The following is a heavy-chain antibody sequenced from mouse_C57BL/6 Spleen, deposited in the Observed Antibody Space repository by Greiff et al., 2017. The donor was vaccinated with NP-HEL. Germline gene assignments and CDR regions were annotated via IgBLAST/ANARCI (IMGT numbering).Heavy chain of an antibody. CDR3: ARSYYDYDGTFDY. CDR2: IYPGDGDT. Sequence: QVQLQQSGPELVKPGASVKISCKASGYAFSSSWMNWVKQRPGKGLEWIGRIYPGDGDTNYNGKFKGKATLTADKSSSTAYMQLSSLTSEDSAVYFCARSYYDYDGTFDYWGQGTTLTVSS. V-gene: IGHV1-82*01. J-gene: IGHJ2*01. D-gene: IGHD2-4*01. CDR1: GYAFSSSW.